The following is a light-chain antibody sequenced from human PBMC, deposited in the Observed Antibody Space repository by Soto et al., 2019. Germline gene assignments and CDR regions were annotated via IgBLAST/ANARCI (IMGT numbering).Light chain of an antibody. CDR2: DVS. CDR1: SSDIGAYNY. Sequence: QSVLTQPASVSGSPGQSITISCTGTSSDIGAYNYVSWYRQHPGKAPKLMIYDVSNRPSGVSNRFSGSKSGNTASLTISGLQAEDEADYHCQSYDSSLSGYVFGTGTKVTVL. J-gene: IGLJ1*01. V-gene: IGLV2-14*01. CDR3: QSYDSSLSGYV.